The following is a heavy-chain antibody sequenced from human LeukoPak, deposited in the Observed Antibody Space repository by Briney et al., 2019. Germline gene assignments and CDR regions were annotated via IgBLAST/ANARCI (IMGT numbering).Heavy chain of an antibody. J-gene: IGHJ4*02. CDR1: GFTFSSYE. CDR3: ARDWTRPGTVTLDY. V-gene: IGHV3-48*03. D-gene: IGHD4-17*01. CDR2: ISSSGSTI. Sequence: GGSLRLSCAASGFTFSSYEMNWVRQAPGKGLEWVSKISSSGSTIYYADSVKGRFTISRDNAKNSQNLQMNSLRAEDTAVYYCARDWTRPGTVTLDYWGQGTLVTVSS.